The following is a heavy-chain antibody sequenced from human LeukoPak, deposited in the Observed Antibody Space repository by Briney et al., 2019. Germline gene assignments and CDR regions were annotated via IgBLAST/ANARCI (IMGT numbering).Heavy chain of an antibody. CDR2: ISGGADGI. V-gene: IGHV3-23*01. J-gene: IGHJ1*01. D-gene: IGHD5-12*01. CDR1: GFTFSSYA. Sequence: PGGSLRLSCAVSGFTFSSYAMSWVRQAPGEGLEWVSVISGGADGIYYADSVKGRFTISRDNSKNTLYLQMNGLRVEDTAIYYCTKISPLRIEYFHHWGQGALVTVSS. CDR3: TKISPLRIEYFHH.